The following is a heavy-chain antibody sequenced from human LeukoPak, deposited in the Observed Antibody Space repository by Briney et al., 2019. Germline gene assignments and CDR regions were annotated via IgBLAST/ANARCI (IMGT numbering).Heavy chain of an antibody. J-gene: IGHJ4*02. V-gene: IGHV1-2*02. CDR2: INPNSGGT. CDR3: ARARVMRLRGYYFDY. D-gene: IGHD5-12*01. CDR1: GYTFTSYY. Sequence: ASVKVSCKASGYTFTSYYMHWVRQAPGQGLEWMGWINPNSGGTNYAQKFQGRVTMTRDTSISTAYMELSRLRSDDTAVYYCARARVMRLRGYYFDYWGQGTLVTVSS.